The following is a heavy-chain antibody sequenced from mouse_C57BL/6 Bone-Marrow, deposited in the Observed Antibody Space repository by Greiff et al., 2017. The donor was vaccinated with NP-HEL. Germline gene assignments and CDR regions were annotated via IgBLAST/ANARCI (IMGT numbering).Heavy chain of an antibody. CDR1: GFTFSSYT. J-gene: IGHJ4*01. CDR3: ARQRMVTTYYAMDY. CDR2: ISGGGGNT. D-gene: IGHD2-2*01. Sequence: VQLKESGGGLVKPGGSLKLSCAASGFTFSSYTMSWVRQTPEKRLEWVATISGGGGNTYYPDSVKGRFTISRDNAKNTLYLQMSSLRSEDTALYYCARQRMVTTYYAMDYWGQGTSVTVSS. V-gene: IGHV5-9*01.